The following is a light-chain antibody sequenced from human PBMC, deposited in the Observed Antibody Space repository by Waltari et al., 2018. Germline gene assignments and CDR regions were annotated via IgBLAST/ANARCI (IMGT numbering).Light chain of an antibody. CDR3: QQSNSTPLFT. V-gene: IGKV1-39*01. Sequence: DIQMSQSPSPLSASVGDRATITCRASQSISSYLNWYQQKPGKAPKLLNYATSNLQSGVPSRFSGSGSGTDFTLTISSLQPEDFATYYCQQSNSTPLFTFGPGTKVDI. CDR2: ATS. CDR1: QSISSY. J-gene: IGKJ3*01.